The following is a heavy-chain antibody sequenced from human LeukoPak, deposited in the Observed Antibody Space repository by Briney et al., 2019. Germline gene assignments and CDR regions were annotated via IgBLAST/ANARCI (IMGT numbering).Heavy chain of an antibody. V-gene: IGHV1-2*02. CDR2: INPNSGGT. CDR3: ARVYARWGSGSYYTLGP. CDR1: GYTFTGYY. Sequence: GASVKVSCKASGYTFTGYYMHWVRQAPGQGLEWMGWINPNSGGTNYAQKFQGRVTMTRDTSISTAYMELSRLRSDDTAVYYCARVYARWGSGSYYTLGPWGQGTLVTVSS. J-gene: IGHJ5*02. D-gene: IGHD3-10*01.